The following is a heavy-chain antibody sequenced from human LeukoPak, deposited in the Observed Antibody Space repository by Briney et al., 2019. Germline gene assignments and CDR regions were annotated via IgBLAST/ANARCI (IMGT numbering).Heavy chain of an antibody. J-gene: IGHJ4*02. V-gene: IGHV3-74*01. Sequence: GGSLRLSCAASGFTFSSYRMHWVRQAPGKGLVWVSRINSDGSSTRYADSVKGRFTISRDNAKNTLYLQMNSLRAEDTSVYYCARGPPVATVGGDYWGQGTLVTVSS. CDR3: ARGPPVATVGGDY. CDR2: INSDGSST. D-gene: IGHD5-12*01. CDR1: GFTFSSYR.